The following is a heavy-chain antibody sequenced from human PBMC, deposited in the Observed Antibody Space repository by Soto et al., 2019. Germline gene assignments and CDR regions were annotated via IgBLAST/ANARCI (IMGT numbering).Heavy chain of an antibody. CDR1: CGFLGAFY. V-gene: IGHV4-59*12. J-gene: IGHJ5*02. CDR2: VYYSGAT. CDR3: ARGVPNSGYSSSWYENWFDP. D-gene: IGHD5-18*01. Sequence: SETPSPPRPVPCGFLGAFYLEWPRPPPGDAVGWIGYVYYSGATNYNPSLKSRVIMSVDPSKNQFSLKLTSATAADTAVYFCARGVPNSGYSSSWYENWFDPWGQGTLVTVSS.